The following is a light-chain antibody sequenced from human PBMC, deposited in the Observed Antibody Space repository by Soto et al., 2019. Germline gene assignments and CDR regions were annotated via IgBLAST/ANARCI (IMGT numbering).Light chain of an antibody. CDR2: DVS. V-gene: IGLV2-14*01. CDR3: SSYTSATTYV. Sequence: QSVLTQPASVSGSPVQSITISCTGTSSYVGAYNYDSWYQQYPGEAPKVIIYDVSHRPAGVSNRFSGSKSGNTASLTISGLQTQDEADYYCSSYTSATTYVFGTGTKVTVL. CDR1: SSYVGAYNY. J-gene: IGLJ1*01.